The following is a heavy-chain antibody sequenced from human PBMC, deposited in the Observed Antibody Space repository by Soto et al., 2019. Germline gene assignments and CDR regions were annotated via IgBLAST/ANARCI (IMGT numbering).Heavy chain of an antibody. D-gene: IGHD6-13*01. CDR3: AKMGTSSWYMDYFVY. Sequence: EVQLLESGGALVQPGGSLRLSCEASGVNFLTYAMTWVRLAPGKGLEWVSGIGSSGDTIYYADSVKGRFTISRDISKSTVYLRMSSLRAEDTVVYYCAKMGTSSWYMDYFVYWGEGTMVTVSS. CDR1: GVNFLTYA. J-gene: IGHJ4*02. V-gene: IGHV3-23*01. CDR2: IGSSGDTI.